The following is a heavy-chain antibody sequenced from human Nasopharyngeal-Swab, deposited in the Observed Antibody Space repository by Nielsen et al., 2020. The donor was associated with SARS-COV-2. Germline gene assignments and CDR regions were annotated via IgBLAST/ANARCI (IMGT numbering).Heavy chain of an antibody. Sequence: GESLKISCRASVMTFGEYAVSWFCQAQGKGLERVSFIISKSFGETTEYAASVKGRFTISRDDSRSIAYLQMNSLKTEDTAVYYCRKGRSYGSHTWFDPWGQGTLVTVSS. J-gene: IGHJ5*02. CDR3: RKGRSYGSHTWFDP. CDR1: VMTFGEYA. V-gene: IGHV3-49*03. D-gene: IGHD3-10*01. CDR2: IISKSFGETT.